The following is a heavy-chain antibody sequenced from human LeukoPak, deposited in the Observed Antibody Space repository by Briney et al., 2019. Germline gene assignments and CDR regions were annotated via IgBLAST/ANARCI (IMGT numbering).Heavy chain of an antibody. CDR1: GFTFSSYG. CDR3: AKPPTGYSSSWYGTYFDY. D-gene: IGHD6-13*01. V-gene: IGHV3-30*18. CDR2: ISYDGSNK. Sequence: GRSLRLSCAASGFTFSSYGIHWVRQAPGKGLEWVAVISYDGSNKYYADSVKGRFTISRDNSKNTLYLQMNSLRAEDTAVYYCAKPPTGYSSSWYGTYFDYWGQGTLVTVSS. J-gene: IGHJ4*02.